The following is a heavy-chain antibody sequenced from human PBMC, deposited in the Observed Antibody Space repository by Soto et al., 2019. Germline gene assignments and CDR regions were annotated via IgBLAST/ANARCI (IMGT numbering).Heavy chain of an antibody. Sequence: WETLSLTCTVSGGSISSYYWSWIRQRPGKGLEWIGHIYYSGSTNYNPSLKSRVTISVDTSKNQFSLRMTSGSGADSAAYYWARDPQYPASRGSYVSAGTLAYWGQG. D-gene: IGHD3-22*01. CDR3: ARDPQYPASRGSYVSAGTLAY. V-gene: IGHV4-59*12. CDR1: GGSISSYY. J-gene: IGHJ4*02. CDR2: IYYSGST.